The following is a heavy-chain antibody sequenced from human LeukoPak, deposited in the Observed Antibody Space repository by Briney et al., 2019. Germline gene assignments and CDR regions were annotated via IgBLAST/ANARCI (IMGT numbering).Heavy chain of an antibody. J-gene: IGHJ6*02. CDR3: VRAMDV. CDR1: GFTFSTYW. Sequence: GGSLRLSCAASGFTFSTYWMTWVRQAPGKGLEWVAIIKPDGSEKYYVDSVKGRFTISRDNAKSSLFLQMNSLRVEDTAVYYCVRAMDVWGQGTTVTVSS. CDR2: IKPDGSEK. V-gene: IGHV3-7*03.